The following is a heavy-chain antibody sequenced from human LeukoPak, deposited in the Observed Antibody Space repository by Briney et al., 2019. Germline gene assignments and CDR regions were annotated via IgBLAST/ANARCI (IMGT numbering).Heavy chain of an antibody. Sequence: PVGSLRLSCAASGFTFSSYAMHCVRQAPGKGLEGVAVISSDRSNKYYADSMKGRFTISRDNSKNTLYLQMTSLRGEDTAVYSCARGQRRPIDMAPSFDYWGQGTLVTVSS. V-gene: IGHV3-30*04. CDR3: ARGQRRPIDMAPSFDY. D-gene: IGHD5-24*01. J-gene: IGHJ4*02. CDR2: ISSDRSNK. CDR1: GFTFSSYA.